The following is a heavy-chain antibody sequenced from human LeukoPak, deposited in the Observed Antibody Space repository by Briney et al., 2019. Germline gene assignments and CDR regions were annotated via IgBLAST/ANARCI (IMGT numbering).Heavy chain of an antibody. CDR2: ISAYNGNT. Sequence: ASVKVSCKASGYTFTSYDINWVRQATGQGLEWMGWISAYNGNTNYAQKFQGRVTMTRDTSISTAYMELSRLRSDDTAVYYCARQVNQQWLVSSPVAPYFDYWGQGTLVTVSS. J-gene: IGHJ4*02. V-gene: IGHV1-2*02. CDR3: ARQVNQQWLVSSPVAPYFDY. D-gene: IGHD6-19*01. CDR1: GYTFTSYD.